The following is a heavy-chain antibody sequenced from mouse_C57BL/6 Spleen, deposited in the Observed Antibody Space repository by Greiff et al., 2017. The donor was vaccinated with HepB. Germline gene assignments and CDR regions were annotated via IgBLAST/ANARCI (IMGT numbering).Heavy chain of an antibody. CDR2: ISIGSSTI. J-gene: IGHJ1*03. V-gene: IGHV5-17*01. D-gene: IGHD1-1*01. Sequence: EVKLVESGGGLVKPGGSLKLSCAASGFTFSDYGMHWVSQAPEKGLEWVAYISIGSSTIYYADKVKGRITISRDNAKNTLALQMTSLRSEDTAMYYCARANDYYGSSGYFDVWGTGTTVTVSS. CDR3: ARANDYYGSSGYFDV. CDR1: GFTFSDYG.